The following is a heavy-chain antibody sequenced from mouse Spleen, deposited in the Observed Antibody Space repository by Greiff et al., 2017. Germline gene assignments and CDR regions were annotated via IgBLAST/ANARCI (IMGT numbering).Heavy chain of an antibody. V-gene: IGHV5-6-4*01. CDR3: TRDPYYRYDGSYYAMDY. D-gene: IGHD2-14*01. CDR2: ISSGGSYT. CDR1: GFTFSSYT. Sequence: EVQGVESGGGLVKPGGSLKLSCAASGFTFSSYTMSWVRQTPEKRLEWVATISSGGSYTYYPDSVKGRFTISRDNAKNTLYLQMSSLKSEDTAMYYCTRDPYYRYDGSYYAMDYWGQGTSVTVSS. J-gene: IGHJ4*01.